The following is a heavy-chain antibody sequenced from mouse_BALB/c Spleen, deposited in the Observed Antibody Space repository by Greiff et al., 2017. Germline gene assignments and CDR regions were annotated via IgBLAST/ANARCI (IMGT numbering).Heavy chain of an antibody. Sequence: EVKLMESGGGLVKPGGSLKLSCAASGFTFSSYAMSWVRQTPEKRLEWVASISSGGSTYYPDSVKGRFTISRDNARNILYLQMSSLRSEDTAMYYCARGQDYGSSYFDYWGQGTTLTVSS. CDR3: ARGQDYGSSYFDY. CDR1: GFTFSSYA. J-gene: IGHJ2*01. V-gene: IGHV5-6-5*01. D-gene: IGHD1-1*01. CDR2: ISSGGST.